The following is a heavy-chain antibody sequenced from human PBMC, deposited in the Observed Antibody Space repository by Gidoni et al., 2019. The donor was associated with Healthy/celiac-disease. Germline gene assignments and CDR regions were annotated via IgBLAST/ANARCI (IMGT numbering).Heavy chain of an antibody. Sequence: EVQLVEYGGGLVQPGGSLRLSCAASGFTFSSYWMSWVRQAPGKGLEWVANIKQDGSEKYYVASVKGRFTISRDNAKNSLYLQMNSLRAEDTAVYYCASSYSSGWYFDYWGQGTLVTVSS. CDR2: IKQDGSEK. D-gene: IGHD6-19*01. CDR3: ASSYSSGWYFDY. V-gene: IGHV3-7*01. CDR1: GFTFSSYW. J-gene: IGHJ4*02.